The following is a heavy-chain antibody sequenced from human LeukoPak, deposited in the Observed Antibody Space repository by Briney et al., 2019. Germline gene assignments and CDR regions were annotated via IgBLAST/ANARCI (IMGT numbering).Heavy chain of an antibody. V-gene: IGHV4-59*08. D-gene: IGHD6-6*01. J-gene: IGHJ4*02. Sequence: SETLSLTCTVSGGSISSYYRSWIRQPPGKGLEWIGYIYYSGSTNYNPSLKSRVTISVDTSKNQFSLKLSSVTAADTAVYYCARARIAARRYYFDYWGQGTLVTVSS. CDR3: ARARIAARRYYFDY. CDR1: GGSISSYY. CDR2: IYYSGST.